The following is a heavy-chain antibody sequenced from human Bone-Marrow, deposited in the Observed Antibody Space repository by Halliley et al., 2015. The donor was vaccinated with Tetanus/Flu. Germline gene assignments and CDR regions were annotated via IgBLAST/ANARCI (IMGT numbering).Heavy chain of an antibody. CDR3: AKETFGNGMDV. Sequence: LGGVSVNNPSGASTYYADSVRGRFTISRDNSKNTLYLQMISLRADDTAVYYCAKETFGNGMDVWGPGTTVTVSS. D-gene: IGHD3-3*01. V-gene: IGHV3-23*01. CDR2: NNPSGAST. J-gene: IGHJ6*02.